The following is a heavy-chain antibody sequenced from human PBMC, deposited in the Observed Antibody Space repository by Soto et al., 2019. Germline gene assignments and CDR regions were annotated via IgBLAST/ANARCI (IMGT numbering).Heavy chain of an antibody. CDR3: AARGTSDYQFDY. D-gene: IGHD3-10*01. J-gene: IGHJ4*01. CDR2: LIPMFLNA. CDR1: GGTFRTHV. Sequence: QVQLVQSGAELKKPGSSVKVSCKASGGTFRTHVMSWVRQAPGQGLEWMGGLIPMFLNANYAYKCQGRVTITAEESSTTAYLELSSLRSQDTAIYYCAARGTSDYQFDYWGHGPLVTVSS. V-gene: IGHV1-69*01.